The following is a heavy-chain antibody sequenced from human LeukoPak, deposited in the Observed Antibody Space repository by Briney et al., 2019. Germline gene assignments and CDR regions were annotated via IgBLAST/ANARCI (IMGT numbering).Heavy chain of an antibody. Sequence: ASVKVSCKASGGIFSSYAISWVRQAPGQGLEWMGGIIPIFGTANYAQKFQGRVTITADESTSTAYMELSSLRSEDTAVYYCARGGAAYCGGDCYFDYWGQGTLVTVSS. V-gene: IGHV1-69*13. D-gene: IGHD2-21*02. CDR2: IIPIFGTA. CDR1: GGIFSSYA. CDR3: ARGGAAYCGGDCYFDY. J-gene: IGHJ4*02.